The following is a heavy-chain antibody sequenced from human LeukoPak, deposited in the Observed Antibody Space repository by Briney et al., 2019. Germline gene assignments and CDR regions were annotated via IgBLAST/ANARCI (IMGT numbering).Heavy chain of an antibody. CDR2: LYSDGNT. CDR1: GFTVITND. D-gene: IGHD1-14*01. CDR3: ARGVEPLAANTLAY. V-gene: IGHV3-53*01. J-gene: IGHJ4*01. Sequence: GGSLRLSCAASGFTVITNDMTWVRQVPGKGLEWVSVLYSDGNTKYADSVQGRFTISRDNSKNTLYLEMNSLSPDDTAVYYCARGVEPLAANTLAYWGQEPWSPSPQ.